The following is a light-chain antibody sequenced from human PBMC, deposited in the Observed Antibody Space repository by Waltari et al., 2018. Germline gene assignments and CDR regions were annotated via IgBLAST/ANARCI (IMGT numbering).Light chain of an antibody. J-gene: IGKJ5*01. CDR3: QQSDTNPIA. V-gene: IGKV1-39*01. CDR1: QRVTGY. Sequence: DIQMTQSPSSLSASVGDRVTISCRASQRVTGYLNWYQQKPGKAPKLLLYEASRLHSGVPSRFSGSQSGTDFTLTISFLQPEDCATYYCQQSDTNPIAFGQGTRREIK. CDR2: EAS.